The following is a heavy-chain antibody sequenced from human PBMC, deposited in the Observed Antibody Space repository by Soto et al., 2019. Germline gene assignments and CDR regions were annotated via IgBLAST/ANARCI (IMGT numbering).Heavy chain of an antibody. CDR3: ARDPIPPTGYSSSWPRGFDY. J-gene: IGHJ4*02. CDR1: GYTFTGYY. Sequence: ASVKVSCKASGYTFTGYYMHWVRQAPGQGLEWMGWINPNSGDTNYAQKFQGWVTMTRDTSISTAYMELSRLRSDDTAVYYCARDPIPPTGYSSSWPRGFDYWGQGTLVTVSS. V-gene: IGHV1-2*04. CDR2: INPNSGDT. D-gene: IGHD6-13*01.